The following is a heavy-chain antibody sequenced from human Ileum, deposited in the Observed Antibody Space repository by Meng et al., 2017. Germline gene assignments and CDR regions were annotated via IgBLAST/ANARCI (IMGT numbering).Heavy chain of an antibody. CDR3: TTFYAGY. CDR1: GFTFSDRW. V-gene: IGHV3-15*01. Sequence: GELVGSWGGFVKPGGSLRLSCAASGFTFSDRWMTWVRQAPGKGLEWVGHIQSKADGGTTDYAAPVKGRFTISRDDSKSTLYLQMNSLKTEDTAVYYCTTFYAGYWGQGTLVTVSS. CDR2: IQSKADGGTT. D-gene: IGHD3-16*01. J-gene: IGHJ4*02.